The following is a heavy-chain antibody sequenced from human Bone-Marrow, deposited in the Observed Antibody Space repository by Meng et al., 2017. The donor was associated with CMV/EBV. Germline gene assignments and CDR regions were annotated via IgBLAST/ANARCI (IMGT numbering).Heavy chain of an antibody. D-gene: IGHD4-11*01. Sequence: GSLRLSCAVYGGSFSGYYWSWIRQPPGKGLEWIGEINHSGSTNYNPSLKSRVTISVDTSKNQFSLKLSSVTAADTAVYYCARGATRNWVDPWGQGTLVTASS. CDR1: GGSFSGYY. CDR3: ARGATRNWVDP. V-gene: IGHV4-34*01. J-gene: IGHJ5*02. CDR2: INHSGST.